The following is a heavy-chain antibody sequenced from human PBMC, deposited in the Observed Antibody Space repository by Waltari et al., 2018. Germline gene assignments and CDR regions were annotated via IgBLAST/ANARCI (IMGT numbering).Heavy chain of an antibody. V-gene: IGHV3-30*18. CDR1: GFTFSSYG. J-gene: IGHJ4*02. D-gene: IGHD3-22*01. Sequence: QVQLVESGGGVVQPGRSLRLSCAASGFTFSSYGMHWVRQAPGKGLEWVAVIAYDGSKKYYADSVKGRFTISRDNSKNTLYLQMNSLRAEYTAVYYCAKVLVGGDSSGPFDYWGQGTLVTVSS. CDR3: AKVLVGGDSSGPFDY. CDR2: IAYDGSKK.